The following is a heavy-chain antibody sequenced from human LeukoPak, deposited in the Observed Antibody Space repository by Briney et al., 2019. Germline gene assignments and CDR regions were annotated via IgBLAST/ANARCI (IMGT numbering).Heavy chain of an antibody. CDR2: IWYDGSNK. Sequence: GRSLRLSCAASGFTFSSYCMHWVRQAPGKGLEWVAVIWYDGSNKYYADSVKGRFTISRDNAKNTLYLQMNSLRAEDTAVYYCARDRITGTLDYWGQGTLVTVSS. J-gene: IGHJ4*02. CDR1: GFTFSSYC. CDR3: ARDRITGTLDY. V-gene: IGHV3-33*01. D-gene: IGHD1-20*01.